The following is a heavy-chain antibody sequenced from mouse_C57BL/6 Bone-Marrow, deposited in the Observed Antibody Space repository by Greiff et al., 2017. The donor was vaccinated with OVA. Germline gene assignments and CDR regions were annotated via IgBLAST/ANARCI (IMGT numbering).Heavy chain of an antibody. CDR3: AREHSEGFAY. Sequence: QVQLQQPGAELVKPGASVKLSCKASGYTFTSYWMQWVKQRPGQGLEWIGEIDPSDRYTNYNQKFKGKATLTVDTSSSTAYMQLSSLTSEDSAVYYCAREHSEGFAYWGQGTLVTVSA. V-gene: IGHV1-50*01. J-gene: IGHJ3*01. CDR2: IDPSDRYT. CDR1: GYTFTSYW.